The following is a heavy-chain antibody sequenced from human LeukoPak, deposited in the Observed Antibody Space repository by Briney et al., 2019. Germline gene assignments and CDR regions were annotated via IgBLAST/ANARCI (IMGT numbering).Heavy chain of an antibody. J-gene: IGHJ4*02. V-gene: IGHV3-30*04. CDR3: ARVQLEREGFDY. CDR1: GFTFSSYA. D-gene: IGHD1-1*01. CDR2: ISYDGSNK. Sequence: GGSLRLSCAASGFTFSSYAMHWVRQAPGKGLEWVAVISYDGSNKYYADSVKGRFTISRDNSKNTLYLQMNSLRAEDTAVYYCARVQLEREGFDYWGQGTLVTVSS.